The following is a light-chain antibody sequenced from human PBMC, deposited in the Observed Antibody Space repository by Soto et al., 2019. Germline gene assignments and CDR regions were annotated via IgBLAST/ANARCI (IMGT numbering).Light chain of an antibody. CDR1: QDITIY. CDR3: QQYDDLPTWT. Sequence: IQMTQSPSSLSASVGDRVTITCQASQDITIYLNWYQQKPGKAPKLLIYDASKLEIGVPSRFSGSGSGTDFTFTISSLQPEDIATYYCQQYDDLPTWTFGQGTKVEIQ. V-gene: IGKV1-33*01. J-gene: IGKJ1*01. CDR2: DAS.